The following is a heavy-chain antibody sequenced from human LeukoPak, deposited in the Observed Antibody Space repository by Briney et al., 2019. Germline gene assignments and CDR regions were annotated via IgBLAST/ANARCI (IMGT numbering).Heavy chain of an antibody. J-gene: IGHJ4*02. Sequence: SETLSLTCTVSGGSISNSGFYWGWIRQPPGKGLEWIGNVYYSGSTYYNSSLKSRVTMSVDTSKNQFSLKLSSVTAADTAVYYCARFRQWLEYFDYWGQGTLVIVFS. V-gene: IGHV4-39*01. D-gene: IGHD6-19*01. CDR2: VYYSGST. CDR3: ARFRQWLEYFDY. CDR1: GGSISNSGFY.